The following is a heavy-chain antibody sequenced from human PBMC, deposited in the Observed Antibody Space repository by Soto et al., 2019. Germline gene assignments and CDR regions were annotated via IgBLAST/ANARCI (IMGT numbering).Heavy chain of an antibody. D-gene: IGHD2-21*01. V-gene: IGHV1-18*01. CDR2: ISTDNGNT. CDR1: GYSFTSYG. J-gene: IGHJ6*02. Sequence: ASVKVSCKASGYSFTSYGISWVRQAPGQGLEWMGWISTDNGNTNYAHNLQGRVTTTTDTSTSTAFMELWGLTSDDTAVYFCARDVPDTNLFFYYYGMDAWGQGTTVTVSS. CDR3: ARDVPDTNLFFYYYGMDA.